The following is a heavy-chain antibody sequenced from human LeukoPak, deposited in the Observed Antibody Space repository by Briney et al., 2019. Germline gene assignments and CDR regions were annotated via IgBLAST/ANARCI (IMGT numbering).Heavy chain of an antibody. D-gene: IGHD1-26*01. CDR3: ARRSGSTNDY. CDR2: ISGSGGST. Sequence: GGSLRLSCAASGFTFRSYAMSWVRQAPGKGLEWVSAISGSGGSTNYADSVKGRFTISRDNSKNTLYLQMNSLRAEDTAVYYCARRSGSTNDYWGQGTLVTVSS. CDR1: GFTFRSYA. V-gene: IGHV3-23*01. J-gene: IGHJ4*02.